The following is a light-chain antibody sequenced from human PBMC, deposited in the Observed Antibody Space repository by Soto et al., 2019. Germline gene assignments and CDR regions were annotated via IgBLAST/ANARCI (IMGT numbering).Light chain of an antibody. CDR1: SSNIGKNT. Sequence: QSVLTQPPSASGTPGQSVTISCSGSSSNIGKNTVHWYQKLPRTAPKLLIKNNSQRPSGVPDRFSGSKSGTSASLVISGLQSEDEADYYCAALEDSLNGVLFGGGTKLTVL. CDR2: NNS. CDR3: AALEDSLNGVL. V-gene: IGLV1-44*01. J-gene: IGLJ2*01.